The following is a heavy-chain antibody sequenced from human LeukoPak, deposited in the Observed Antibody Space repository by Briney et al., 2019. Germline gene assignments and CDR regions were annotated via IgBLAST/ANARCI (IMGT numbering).Heavy chain of an antibody. CDR3: ARDGQNGSPYATDV. CDR2: IWYDGSNE. CDR1: GFTFRSHG. V-gene: IGHV3-33*01. Sequence: PGRSLRLSCAASGFTFRSHGMHWVRQAPGKGLGWVAGIWYDGSNEDYADSVKGRFIISRDNSKNTLYLQMNSLRVEDTAIYYCARDGQNGSPYATDVWGQGTTVTVSS. D-gene: IGHD3-10*01. J-gene: IGHJ6*02.